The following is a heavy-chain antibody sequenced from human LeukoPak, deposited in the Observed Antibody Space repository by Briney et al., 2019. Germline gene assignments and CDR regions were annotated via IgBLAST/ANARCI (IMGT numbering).Heavy chain of an antibody. V-gene: IGHV3-64D*06. Sequence: PGGSLRLSCSVSGFTFSTYVMHWVRQAPGKGLEYVSAISSNGDNTYYADSVKGRFTISRDNSKNTLYRQMSSLRADDTAVYYCVRGTGYWGQGTLVTVSS. CDR2: ISSNGDNT. J-gene: IGHJ4*02. CDR1: GFTFSTYV. CDR3: VRGTGY.